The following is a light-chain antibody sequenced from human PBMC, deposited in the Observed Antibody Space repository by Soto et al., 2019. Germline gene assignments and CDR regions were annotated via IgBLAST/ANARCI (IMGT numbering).Light chain of an antibody. CDR1: QSISSY. Sequence: DIQMTQSPSSLSASVGNRVTITCRASQSISSYLNWYQQKPGKAPKLLISAAYSLQSGVPSRFSGSGYGTDFTITISILQTEDFATYSCQPSYSNHITFGQG. CDR3: QPSYSNHIT. CDR2: AAY. J-gene: IGKJ5*01. V-gene: IGKV1-39*01.